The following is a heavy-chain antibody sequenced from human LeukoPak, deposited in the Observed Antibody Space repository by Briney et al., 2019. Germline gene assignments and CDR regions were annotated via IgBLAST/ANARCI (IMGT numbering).Heavy chain of an antibody. J-gene: IGHJ5*02. CDR3: ARVNEGPTYYDFWSGYYTSSWFDP. CDR2: INAGNGNA. V-gene: IGHV1-3*01. D-gene: IGHD3-3*01. Sequence: GASVKVSCKASGYTFTGYHMHWVRQAPGQRLEWMGWINAGNGNAKYSQKFQGRVTITRDTSASTAYMELSSLRSEDTAVYYCARVNEGPTYYDFWSGYYTSSWFDPWGQGTLVTVSS. CDR1: GYTFTGYH.